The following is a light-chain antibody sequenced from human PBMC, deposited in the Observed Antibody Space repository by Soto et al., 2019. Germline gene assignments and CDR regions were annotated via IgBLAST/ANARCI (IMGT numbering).Light chain of an antibody. J-gene: IGKJ5*01. CDR2: GAS. CDR1: QSVADN. Sequence: EVVMTQSPATLSVSPGERVTLSCRSSQSVADNLAWFQQKPGQGPRLLIYGASTRATGIPARFSGSGSETEFTLTVSSLRSEDSAVYYCQQYNYWPITFGQGTRLEIK. V-gene: IGKV3-15*01. CDR3: QQYNYWPIT.